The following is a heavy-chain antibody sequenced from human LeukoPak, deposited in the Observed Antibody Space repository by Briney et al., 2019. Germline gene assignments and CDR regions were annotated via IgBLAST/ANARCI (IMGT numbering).Heavy chain of an antibody. J-gene: IGHJ4*02. CDR3: ARRWAVAAVDH. Sequence: GGSLRLSCAASGFTFSIFWMHWVRRAPGKGPVWVSRINSDGSSTDYADSVKGRVTISRDNAKNTLYLQMNRLRTEDTAVYYCARRWAVAAVDHWPQGPLVPVPS. D-gene: IGHD6-19*01. CDR2: INSDGSST. V-gene: IGHV3-74*01. CDR1: GFTFSIFW.